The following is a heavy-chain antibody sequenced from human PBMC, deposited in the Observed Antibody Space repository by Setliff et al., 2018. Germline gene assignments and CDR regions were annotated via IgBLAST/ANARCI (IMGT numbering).Heavy chain of an antibody. V-gene: IGHV3-21*01. Sequence: GGSLRLSCAASGFTFSSYTMNWVRQAPGQGLEWVSSIDSSSTWIYYADSVKGRFTISRDNAKNSLSLQMNSLRAEDTAVYYCVRGMHYLPVGDSWGQGTLVTVSS. CDR2: IDSSSTWI. CDR3: VRGMHYLPVGDS. D-gene: IGHD1-26*01. J-gene: IGHJ4*02. CDR1: GFTFSSYT.